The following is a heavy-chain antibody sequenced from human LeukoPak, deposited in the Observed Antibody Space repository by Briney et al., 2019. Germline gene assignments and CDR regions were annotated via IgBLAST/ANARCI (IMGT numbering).Heavy chain of an antibody. CDR3: AKKSVSEIPPIH. Sequence: GGSLRLSCAASGFIFSNYAMSWVRQAPGKGLEWVSGITGSGSSTYYADSVKGRFSISRDNSKNTLYLQMNSLRVEDTALYYCAKKSVSEIPPIHWGQGTLVTVSS. CDR1: GFIFSNYA. CDR2: ITGSGSST. V-gene: IGHV3-23*01. D-gene: IGHD5/OR15-5a*01. J-gene: IGHJ4*02.